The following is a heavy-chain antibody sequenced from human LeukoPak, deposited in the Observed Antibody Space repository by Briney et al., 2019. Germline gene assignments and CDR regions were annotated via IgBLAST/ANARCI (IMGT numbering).Heavy chain of an antibody. J-gene: IGHJ6*03. CDR1: GGSISSGDYY. D-gene: IGHD6-13*01. Sequence: PSQTLSLTCTVSGGSISSGDYYWSWIRQPPGKGLEWIGYIYYSGSTYYNPSLKSRVTISVDTSKNQFSLKLSSVTAADTAVYYCARRTHLLAAAAPGYYYYMDVWGKGTTVTVSS. V-gene: IGHV4-30-4*08. CDR3: ARRTHLLAAAAPGYYYYMDV. CDR2: IYYSGST.